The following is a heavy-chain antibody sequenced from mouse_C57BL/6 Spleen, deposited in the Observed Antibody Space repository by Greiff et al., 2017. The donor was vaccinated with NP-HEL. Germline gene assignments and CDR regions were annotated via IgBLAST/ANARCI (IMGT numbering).Heavy chain of an antibody. Sequence: VQLQQSGAELVRPGASVKLSCKASGYTFTDYYINWVKQRPGQGLEWIARIYPGSGNTYYNEKFKGKATLTAEKSSSTAYMQLSSLTSEDSAVYFCAREGYYEDYYAMDYWGQGTSVTVSS. V-gene: IGHV1-76*01. J-gene: IGHJ4*01. D-gene: IGHD2-3*01. CDR1: GYTFTDYY. CDR3: AREGYYEDYYAMDY. CDR2: IYPGSGNT.